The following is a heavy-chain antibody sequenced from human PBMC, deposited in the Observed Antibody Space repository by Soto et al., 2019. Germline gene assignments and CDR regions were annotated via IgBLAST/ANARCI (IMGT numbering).Heavy chain of an antibody. CDR2: ISSSSSYI. Sequence: GGSLRLSCAASGFTFGSYSMNWVRQAPGKGLEWVSSISSSSSYIYYADSVKGRFTISRDNAKNSLYLQMNSLRAEDTAVYYCASGITIFGVVIPWGQGTLVTVSS. CDR1: GFTFGSYS. CDR3: ASGITIFGVVIP. J-gene: IGHJ5*02. V-gene: IGHV3-21*01. D-gene: IGHD3-3*01.